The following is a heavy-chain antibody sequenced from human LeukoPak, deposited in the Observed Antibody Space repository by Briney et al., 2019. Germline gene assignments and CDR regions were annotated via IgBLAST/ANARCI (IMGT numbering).Heavy chain of an antibody. CDR3: ARVIGEHYYFDY. J-gene: IGHJ4*02. V-gene: IGHV1-46*01. CDR2: INPSGGGT. Sequence: ASVKVSCKASGYSFTTYYMHWVRQAPGQGVEWMGIINPSGGGTRYAQKFQGRVTMTRNTSTSTVYMELSSLRSEDTAVYYCARVIGEHYYFDYWGQGTLVTVSS. CDR1: GYSFTTYY. D-gene: IGHD2-21*01.